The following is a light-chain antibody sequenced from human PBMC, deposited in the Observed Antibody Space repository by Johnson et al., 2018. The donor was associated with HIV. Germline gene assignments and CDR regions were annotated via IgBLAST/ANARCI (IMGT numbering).Light chain of an antibody. CDR1: SSTIGNKY. J-gene: IGLJ1*01. Sequence: QSVLTQPPSVSAAPGQKVTISCSGSSSTIGNKYVSWYQILPGTAPKLLIYKNNQRPSGIPDRLSGSKSGTSATLGITGLQTGDEADYYGGTWDTSLSTGGAFGTGTKVTVL. V-gene: IGLV1-51*02. CDR2: KNN. CDR3: GTWDTSLSTGGA.